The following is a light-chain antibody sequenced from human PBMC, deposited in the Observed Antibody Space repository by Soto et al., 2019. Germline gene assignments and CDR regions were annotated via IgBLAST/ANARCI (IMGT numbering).Light chain of an antibody. CDR2: AVT. J-gene: IGLJ1*01. CDR1: SSDVGGQNY. Sequence: QYVLTQPPSASGSPGQSVAISCTGTSSDVGGQNYVSWYQQHPGKAPKLIIYAVTERPSGVPDRFSGSKSGNTASLTVSGLQTEDEADYYCSSHAGNNNYVFGTGTKLTVL. V-gene: IGLV2-8*01. CDR3: SSHAGNNNYV.